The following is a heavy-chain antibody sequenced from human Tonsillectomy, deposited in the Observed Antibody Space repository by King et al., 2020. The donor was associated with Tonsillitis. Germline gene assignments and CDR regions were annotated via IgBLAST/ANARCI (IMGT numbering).Heavy chain of an antibody. J-gene: IGHJ4*02. CDR2: TTNKANSYST. V-gene: IGHV3-72*01. D-gene: IGHD3-10*01. CDR3: ARAQLWFGELSN. CDR1: GFSFSDSY. Sequence: VQLVGSGGGLVQPGGSLRLSCTASGFSFSDSYMNWVRQAPGKGLEWVGRTTNKANSYSTEYAASVRGRFSISRDDSKDSLYRQMNSLKTEDTAVYYCARAQLWFGELSNWGQGTLVSVSS.